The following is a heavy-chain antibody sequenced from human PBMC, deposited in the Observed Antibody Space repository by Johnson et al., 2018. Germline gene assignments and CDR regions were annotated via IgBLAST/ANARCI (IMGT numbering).Heavy chain of an antibody. CDR3: ARDKGYSYGENHYSYGRAV. CDR2: ISSRGSTI. J-gene: IGHJ6*02. D-gene: IGHD5-18*01. CDR1: GFTFSDYY. V-gene: IGHV3-11*01. Sequence: QVQLVQSGGGLVKPGGSLRLSCAASGFTFSDYYMSWIRQAPGKGLEWVSYISSRGSTIYYADSVKGRFTISRDNANNSLYLQRNSRRAEDPAAYYWARDKGYSYGENHYSYGRAVWGQGTTVTVSS.